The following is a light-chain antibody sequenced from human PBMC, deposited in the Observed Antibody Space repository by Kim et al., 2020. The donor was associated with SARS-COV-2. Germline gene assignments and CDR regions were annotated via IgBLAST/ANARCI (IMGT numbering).Light chain of an antibody. V-gene: IGLV2-14*04. CDR3: SSYTSSSTLV. CDR2: DVS. CDR1: RSEVGADNC. Sequence: GQSVTTSLTGTRSEVGADNCVSWYQQHPGRAPKLMIYDVSNWPSGVSNRFSGSKSGNTASLTISGLQAEDEADYYCSSYTSSSTLVFGTGTKVTVL. J-gene: IGLJ1*01.